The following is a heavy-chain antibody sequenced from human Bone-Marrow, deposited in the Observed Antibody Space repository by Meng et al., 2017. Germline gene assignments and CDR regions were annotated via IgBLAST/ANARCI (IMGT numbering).Heavy chain of an antibody. D-gene: IGHD4-17*01. CDR2: FDPEDGET. Sequence: ASVKVSCKVSGYTLTELSMHWVRQAPGKGLEWMGGFDPEDGETIYAQKFQGRVTMTEDTSTDTAYMELSSLRSEDTAVYYCATCNYGDSNYGMDVWGQGTTVTDSS. J-gene: IGHJ6*02. CDR1: GYTLTELS. V-gene: IGHV1-24*01. CDR3: ATCNYGDSNYGMDV.